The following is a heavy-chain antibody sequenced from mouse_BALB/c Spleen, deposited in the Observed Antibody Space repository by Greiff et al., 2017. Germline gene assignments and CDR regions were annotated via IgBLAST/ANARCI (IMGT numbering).Heavy chain of an antibody. J-gene: IGHJ4*01. CDR1: GYSFTSYY. Sequence: VKLVESGPELVKPGASVKISCKASGYSFTSYYIHWVKQRPGQGLEWIGWIFPGSGNTNYNDKFKGKATLTADTSSSTAYMQLSSLTSEDSAVYFGARRGMVTTEGAMDYWGQGTSVTVSS. D-gene: IGHD2-10*02. CDR2: IFPGSGNT. V-gene: IGHV1-66*01. CDR3: ARRGMVTTEGAMDY.